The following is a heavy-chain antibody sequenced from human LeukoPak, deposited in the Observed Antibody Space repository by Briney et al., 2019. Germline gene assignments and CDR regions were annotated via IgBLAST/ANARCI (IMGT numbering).Heavy chain of an antibody. CDR1: SGSMSNSY. J-gene: IGHJ4*02. D-gene: IGHD3-10*01. CDR2: IYNTGNT. CDR3: ARADMVRGVIYFDY. V-gene: IGHV4-4*07. Sequence: PSETLSLTCTLSSGSMSNSYWSWIRQSAGRGLEWIGRIYNTGNTDYNPSLKSRVTMSVDTSKNQFSLKLSSVTAADTAVYYCARADMVRGVIYFDYWGQGTLVTVSS.